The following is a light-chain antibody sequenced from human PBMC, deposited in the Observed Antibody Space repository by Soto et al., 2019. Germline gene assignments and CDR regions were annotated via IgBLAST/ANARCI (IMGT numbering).Light chain of an antibody. Sequence: DIVMTQSPLSLPVTPGEPASISCRSSQSLLHSNGYNHLDWYLQKPGQSPQLLIYLGSNRASGVPARVSGSGSGTDLTLKLSRVEAADFSGYYCMQALQTPYTFGQGTKLEI. J-gene: IGKJ2*01. V-gene: IGKV2-28*01. CDR1: QSLLHSNGYNH. CDR3: MQALQTPYT. CDR2: LGS.